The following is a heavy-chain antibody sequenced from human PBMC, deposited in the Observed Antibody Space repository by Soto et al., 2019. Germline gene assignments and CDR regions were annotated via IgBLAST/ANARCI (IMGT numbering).Heavy chain of an antibody. J-gene: IGHJ4*02. Sequence: QVQLQQWGAGLLKPSETLSLTCAVYGGSVSDYYWSWVRQPPGKGLEWIGEINHSGSTNYNPSLKSRVTISVDTSKSQFSLKLSSVTAADTALYYCASGQTYYDHVWGRHRSEWIDYWGQGTLVTVSS. D-gene: IGHD3-16*02. CDR2: INHSGST. CDR3: ASGQTYYDHVWGRHRSEWIDY. CDR1: GGSVSDYY. V-gene: IGHV4-34*01.